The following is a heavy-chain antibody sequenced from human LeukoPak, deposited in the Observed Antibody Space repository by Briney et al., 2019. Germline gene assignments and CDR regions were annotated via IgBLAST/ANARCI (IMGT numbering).Heavy chain of an antibody. D-gene: IGHD6-6*01. CDR3: ARTSYSSSPGSWYFDL. Sequence: GESLRLSCTASGFTFSSFWMGWVRQAPGKGLEWVANIKQDETEKLYLGSVKGRFTISRDNAKNSLYLQMNSLRVEDTALYYCARTSYSSSPGSWYFDLWGRGTLVTVSS. J-gene: IGHJ2*01. CDR1: GFTFSSFW. V-gene: IGHV3-7*03. CDR2: IKQDETEK.